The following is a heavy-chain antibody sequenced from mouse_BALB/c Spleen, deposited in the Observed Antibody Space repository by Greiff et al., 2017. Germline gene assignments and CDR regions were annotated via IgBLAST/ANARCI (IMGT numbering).Heavy chain of an antibody. Sequence: EVMLVESGPGLVKPSQSLSLTCTVTGYSITSDYAWNWIRQFPGNKLEWMGYISYSGSTSYNPSLKSRISITRDTSKNQFFLQLNSVTTEDTATYYCARRGNYPYAMDYWGQGTSVTVSS. CDR3: ARRGNYPYAMDY. J-gene: IGHJ4*01. CDR2: ISYSGST. CDR1: GYSITSDYA. V-gene: IGHV3-2*02. D-gene: IGHD2-1*01.